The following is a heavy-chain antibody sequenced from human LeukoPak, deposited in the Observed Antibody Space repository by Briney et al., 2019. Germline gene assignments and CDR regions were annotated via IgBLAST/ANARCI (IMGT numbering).Heavy chain of an antibody. J-gene: IGHJ4*02. D-gene: IGHD4-23*01. CDR1: GYTFTSYD. Sequence: ASVKVSCKASGYTFTSYDINWVRQATGQGLEWMGWVNPNSGNTGYAQKFQGRVTMTRNTSISTAYMELSSLRSEDTAVYYCARGRKAPGVKNYYFDYWGQGTLVTVSS. CDR2: VNPNSGNT. V-gene: IGHV1-8*01. CDR3: ARGRKAPGVKNYYFDY.